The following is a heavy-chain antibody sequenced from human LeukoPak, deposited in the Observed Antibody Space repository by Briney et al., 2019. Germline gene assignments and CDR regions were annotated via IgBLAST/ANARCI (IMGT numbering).Heavy chain of an antibody. Sequence: SETLSLTCAVYGGSFSGYYWSWIRQPPGKGLEWIGEINHTGSTHYNPSLKSRVTISVDTSKNQFSLKLSSVTAPDTAVYYCARGTVYGDYEDRGYYFDYGGQGTLATVFS. CDR1: GGSFSGYY. CDR2: INHTGST. CDR3: ARGTVYGDYEDRGYYFDY. J-gene: IGHJ4*02. D-gene: IGHD4-17*01. V-gene: IGHV4-34*01.